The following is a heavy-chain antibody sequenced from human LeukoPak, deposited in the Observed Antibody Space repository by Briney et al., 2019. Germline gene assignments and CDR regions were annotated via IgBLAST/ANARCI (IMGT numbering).Heavy chain of an antibody. V-gene: IGHV4-34*01. J-gene: IGHJ4*02. CDR2: INHSGST. Sequence: SETLSLTCAVYGGSFSGYYWSWIRQPPGKGLEWIGEINHSGSTNYNPSLKSRVTISVDTSKNQFSLKLSSVTAADTAVYYCARVSIAVAGDYWGQGTQVTVSS. D-gene: IGHD6-19*01. CDR1: GGSFSGYY. CDR3: ARVSIAVAGDY.